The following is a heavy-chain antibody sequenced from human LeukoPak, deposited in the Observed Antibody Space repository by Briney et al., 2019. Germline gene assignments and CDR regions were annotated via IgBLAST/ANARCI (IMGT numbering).Heavy chain of an antibody. CDR3: ARDIRGRGSGWLYFDY. V-gene: IGHV4-31*03. D-gene: IGHD6-19*01. Sequence: SETLSLTCTVSGGSISSGGYYWSWIRQHPGKGLEWIGYIYYSGSTYYNPSLKSRVTISVDTSKNQFSLKLSSVTAADTAVYYCARDIRGRGSGWLYFDYWGQGTLVTVSS. J-gene: IGHJ4*02. CDR2: IYYSGST. CDR1: GGSISSGGYY.